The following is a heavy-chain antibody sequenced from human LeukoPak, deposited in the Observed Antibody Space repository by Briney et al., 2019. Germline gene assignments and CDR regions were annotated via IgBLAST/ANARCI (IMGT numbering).Heavy chain of an antibody. Sequence: SETLSLTCTVSGGSISSSSYYWGWIRQPPGKGLEWIGSIYYSGSTYYNPSLTSRVTISIDTSKNQFSLKLSSVTAADTAVYYCARGILVMVYAAFDYWGQGTLVAVSS. CDR3: ARGILVMVYAAFDY. J-gene: IGHJ4*02. CDR1: GGSISSSSYY. D-gene: IGHD2-8*01. CDR2: IYYSGST. V-gene: IGHV4-39*07.